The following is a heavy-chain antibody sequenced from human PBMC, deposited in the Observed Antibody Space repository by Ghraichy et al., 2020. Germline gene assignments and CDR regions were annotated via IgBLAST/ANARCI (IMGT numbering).Heavy chain of an antibody. V-gene: IGHV4-4*02. CDR1: GASISSSNY. Sequence: GSLRLSCAVSGASISSSNYWTWVRQPPGSGLEWIGETIHTGRTHYNPSLNSRFTISLDKSNNQLFLDLSSVTAADTAVYYCARIPFGFQGMDVWGPGTTVTVSS. D-gene: IGHD3-16*01. J-gene: IGHJ6*02. CDR3: ARIPFGFQGMDV. CDR2: TIHTGRT.